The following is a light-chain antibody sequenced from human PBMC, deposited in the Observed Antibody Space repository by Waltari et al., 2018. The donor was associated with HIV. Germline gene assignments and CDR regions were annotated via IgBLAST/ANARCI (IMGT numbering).Light chain of an antibody. CDR1: SSAIGGYNY. CDR3: CSYAGTYTYV. J-gene: IGLJ1*01. V-gene: IGLV2-11*01. CDR2: DVT. Sequence: QSALTQPRSVSGSPGQSVTISCTGTSSAIGGYNYVSWYQQHPGRAPKLMIYDVTKRPSGVPDRFSGSKSGNTASLTISGLQPEDEADYYCCSYAGTYTYVFGTGTKVTFL.